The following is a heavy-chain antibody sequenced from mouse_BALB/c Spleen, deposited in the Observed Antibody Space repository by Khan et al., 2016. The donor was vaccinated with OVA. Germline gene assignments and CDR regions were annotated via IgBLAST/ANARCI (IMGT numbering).Heavy chain of an antibody. Sequence: PLVESVPGLVKPSPSLSLTCTVTGYSITSAYAWNWIRQFPGNKLYWMGYISSSGHTKYNPSLQSRISLTHATSRNQFFLQWNSVTIEDTATYDCARVYGGDFDYWGQGTTLTVSS. CDR3: ARVYGGDFDY. D-gene: IGHD1-1*01. V-gene: IGHV3-2*02. J-gene: IGHJ2*01. CDR2: ISSSGHT. CDR1: GYSITSAYA.